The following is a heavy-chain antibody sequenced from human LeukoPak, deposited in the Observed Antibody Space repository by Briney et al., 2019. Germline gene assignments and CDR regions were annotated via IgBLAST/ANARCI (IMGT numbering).Heavy chain of an antibody. CDR3: VRGTGY. Sequence: GGSLRLSCAASGFTVTNYAMYWVRQAPGKGLEWVSAISGRDDSTYYADSVKGRFTISRDNSKNTLYLQMSSLRADDTAVYYCVRGTGYWGQGTLVTVSS. CDR1: GFTVTNYA. CDR2: ISGRDDST. V-gene: IGHV3-23*01. J-gene: IGHJ4*02.